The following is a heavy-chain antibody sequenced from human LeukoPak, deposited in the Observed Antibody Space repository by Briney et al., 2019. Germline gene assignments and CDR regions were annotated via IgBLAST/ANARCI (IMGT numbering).Heavy chain of an antibody. D-gene: IGHD2-21*02. CDR2: ISGSGGST. J-gene: IGHJ3*02. Sequence: GSLRLSCAASEFTFSSYAMSWVRQAPGKGLEWVSAISGSGGSTYYADSVKGRFTISRDNSKNTLYLQMNSLRAEDTAVYYCAKDEAYCGGDCYSVDAFDIWGQGTMVTVSS. CDR3: AKDEAYCGGDCYSVDAFDI. V-gene: IGHV3-23*01. CDR1: EFTFSSYA.